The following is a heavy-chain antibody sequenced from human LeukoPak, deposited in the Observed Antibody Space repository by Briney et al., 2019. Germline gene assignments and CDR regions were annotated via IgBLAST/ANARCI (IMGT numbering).Heavy chain of an antibody. CDR3: VEGVRGVIDGPYGMDV. Sequence: PSETLSLTCAVYGGSFSGYYWSWIRQPPGKGLEWIGEINHSGSTNYNPSLKSRVTISVDTSKNQFSLKLSSVTAADTAVYYCVEGVRGVIDGPYGMDVWGQGTTVTVSS. CDR2: INHSGST. V-gene: IGHV4-34*01. J-gene: IGHJ6*02. CDR1: GGSFSGYY. D-gene: IGHD3-10*01.